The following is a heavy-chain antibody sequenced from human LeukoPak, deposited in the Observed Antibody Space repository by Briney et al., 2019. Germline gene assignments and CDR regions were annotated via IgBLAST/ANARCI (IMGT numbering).Heavy chain of an antibody. CDR2: IFGSGGSP. CDR1: GFTFGSHA. CDR3: GKTTVGYSSGQKPAWPVDY. Sequence: PGGSLRLSCEASGFTFGSHAMYWVRQAPGKGLEWVAGIFGSGGSPHYADSVKGRFTTSRDNSRNTVYLQINSLRADDTAVYYCGKTTVGYSSGQKPAWPVDYWGQGTLVTVSS. D-gene: IGHD5-18*01. J-gene: IGHJ4*02. V-gene: IGHV3-23*01.